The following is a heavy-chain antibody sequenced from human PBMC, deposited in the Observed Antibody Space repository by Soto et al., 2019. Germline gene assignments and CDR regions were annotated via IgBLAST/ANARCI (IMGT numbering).Heavy chain of an antibody. CDR2: ISWNSGVT. CDR3: VKGSNYYGMDV. V-gene: IGHV3-9*01. CDR1: GFTFGDYT. Sequence: EVQLVESGGGLVHPGRSLRLSCAASGFTFGDYTIHWVRQAPGKGLEWVSGISWNSGVTVYADSVRGRFTVFRDNARNSVYLKMNSLRREDTGLYYCVKGSNYYGMDVWGQGTTVTVSS. J-gene: IGHJ6*02.